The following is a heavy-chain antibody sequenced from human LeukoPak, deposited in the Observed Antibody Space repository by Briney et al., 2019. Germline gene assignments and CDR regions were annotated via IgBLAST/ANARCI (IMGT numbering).Heavy chain of an antibody. CDR1: GYTFTSYY. J-gene: IGHJ4*02. Sequence: VASVKVSCKASGYTFTSYYMHWVRQAPGQGLEWMGIIDPSGGSTSYAQKFQGRVTMTRDTSTSTVYMELCSLRSEDRAVYYCARAYYYDSSGYPVYFDYWGQGTLVTVSS. CDR3: ARAYYYDSSGYPVYFDY. D-gene: IGHD3-22*01. V-gene: IGHV1-46*01. CDR2: IDPSGGST.